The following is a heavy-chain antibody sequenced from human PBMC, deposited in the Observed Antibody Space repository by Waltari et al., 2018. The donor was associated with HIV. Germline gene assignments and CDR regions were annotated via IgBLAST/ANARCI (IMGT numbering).Heavy chain of an antibody. CDR1: GGSISSYY. J-gene: IGHJ6*02. V-gene: IGHV4-59*01. CDR2: IYYSGST. CDR3: ARGVAFGGYYYGMDV. D-gene: IGHD2-21*01. Sequence: QVQLQESGPGLVKPSETLSLTCTVSGGSISSYYWSWIRQPPGKGLEWIGYIYYSGSTNYNPSLKGRVTISVDTSKNQYSRKLSSVTAADTAVYYCARGVAFGGYYYGMDVWGQGTTLTVSS.